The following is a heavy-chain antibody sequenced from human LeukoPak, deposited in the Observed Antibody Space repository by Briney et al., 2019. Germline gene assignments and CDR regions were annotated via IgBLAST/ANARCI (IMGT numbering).Heavy chain of an antibody. CDR3: ATSALGYCSSTSCHRDY. CDR1: GYTLTELS. J-gene: IGHJ4*02. D-gene: IGHD2-2*01. V-gene: IGHV1-24*01. CDR2: FDPEDGET. Sequence: GASVKVSCKASGYTLTELSMHWVRQAPGKGLEWMGGFDPEDGETIYAQKFQGRVTMTEDTSTDTAYMELSSLRSGDTAVYYCATSALGYCSSTSCHRDYWGQGTLVTVSS.